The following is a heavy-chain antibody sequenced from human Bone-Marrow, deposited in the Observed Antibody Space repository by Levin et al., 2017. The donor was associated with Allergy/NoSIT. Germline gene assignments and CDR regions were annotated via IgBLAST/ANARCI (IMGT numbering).Heavy chain of an antibody. J-gene: IGHJ6*02. D-gene: IGHD2-15*01. CDR1: GFIFSSYA. Sequence: SCAASGFIFSSYAIHWVRQAPGKGLEWVAVISYDGSNKYYADSVKGRFTISRDNSRNTLDLQMNSLRAEDTAVYYCARGGYCIGGSCRYYYYGMDVWGQGTTVTVSS. V-gene: IGHV3-30-3*01. CDR3: ARGGYCIGGSCRYYYYGMDV. CDR2: ISYDGSNK.